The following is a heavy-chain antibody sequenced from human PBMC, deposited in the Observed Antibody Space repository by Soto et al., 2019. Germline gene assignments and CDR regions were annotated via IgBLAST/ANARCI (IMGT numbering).Heavy chain of an antibody. D-gene: IGHD3-3*01. CDR1: GFTFSSYS. CDR2: ISSSSSYI. Sequence: GGSLRLSCAASGFTFSSYSMNWVRQAPGKGLEWVSSISSSSSYIYYADSVKGRFTISRDNAKNSLYLQMNSLRAEDTAVYYCAKDDFWSGYYPLEDYYYMDVWGKGTTVTVSS. CDR3: AKDDFWSGYYPLEDYYYMDV. J-gene: IGHJ6*03. V-gene: IGHV3-21*01.